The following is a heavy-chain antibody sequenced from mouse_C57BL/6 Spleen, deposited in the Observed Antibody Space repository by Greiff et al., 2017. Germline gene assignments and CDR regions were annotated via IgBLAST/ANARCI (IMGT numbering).Heavy chain of an antibody. J-gene: IGHJ3*01. V-gene: IGHV5-17*01. CDR3: ARPGTGAWFAY. CDR2: ISSGSSTI. Sequence: EVQVVESGGGLVKPGGSLKLSCAASGFTFSDYGMHWVRQAPEKRLEWVAYISSGSSTIYYADTVKGRFTISRDNAKNTLFLQMTSRRSEDTAMYYCARPGTGAWFAYWGQGTLVTVSA. D-gene: IGHD3-3*01. CDR1: GFTFSDYG.